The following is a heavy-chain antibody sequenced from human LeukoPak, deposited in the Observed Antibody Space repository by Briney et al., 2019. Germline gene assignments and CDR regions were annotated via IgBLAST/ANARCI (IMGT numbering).Heavy chain of an antibody. Sequence: SETLSLTCSVSGYSISSGYYWGWIRQPPGKGLEWTGSIYHSGSTYYNPSLRSRVTISVDTSKNQFSLKLSSVTAADTAVYYCARQYYDISGYTYYFDYWGLGTLVTVSS. CDR2: IYHSGST. V-gene: IGHV4-38-2*02. CDR3: ARQYYDISGYTYYFDY. CDR1: GYSISSGYY. D-gene: IGHD3-22*01. J-gene: IGHJ4*02.